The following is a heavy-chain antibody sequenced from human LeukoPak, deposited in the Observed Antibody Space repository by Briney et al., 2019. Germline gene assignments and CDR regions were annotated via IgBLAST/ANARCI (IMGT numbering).Heavy chain of an antibody. CDR2: INQDGSEK. D-gene: IGHD3-16*01. Sequence: GGSLRLSCAASGFTFSRYWMKWVRQAPGKGLEWVANINQDGSEKYYVDSVKGRFTISRDSAKNSLYLQMNSLRAEDTAVYYCASQSFGRFDPWGQGTRVTVSS. CDR1: GFTFSRYW. CDR3: ASQSFGRFDP. V-gene: IGHV3-7*02. J-gene: IGHJ5*02.